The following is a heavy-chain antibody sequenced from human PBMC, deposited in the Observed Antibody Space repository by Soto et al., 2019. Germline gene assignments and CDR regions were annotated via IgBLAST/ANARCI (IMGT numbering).Heavy chain of an antibody. Sequence: QVQLQESGPGLLKPSQTLSLACSVSGGYISSSDYYWSGIRQHPGKGLEWIGYIYYSGSTYYNPSLKSRVTISVDTSKNQFSLKLSSVTAADTAVYYCARWWSGSRQGFDPWGQGTLVTVSS. V-gene: IGHV4-31*03. J-gene: IGHJ5*02. CDR2: IYYSGST. CDR1: GGYISSSDYY. CDR3: ARWWSGSRQGFDP. D-gene: IGHD3-3*01.